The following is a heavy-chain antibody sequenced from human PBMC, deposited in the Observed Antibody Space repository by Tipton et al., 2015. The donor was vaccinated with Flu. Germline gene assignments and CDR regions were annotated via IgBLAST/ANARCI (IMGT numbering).Heavy chain of an antibody. V-gene: IGHV4-59*01. CDR1: GFHFTSYS. CDR3: AREWGDAFDI. D-gene: IGHD3-16*01. Sequence: LRLSCAASGFHFTSYSMNWVRQAPGKGLEWIGYIYYSGSISYNPSLKSRVTISVDTSKNQFSLKLSSVTAADTAVYYCAREWGDAFDIWGQGTMVTVSS. J-gene: IGHJ3*02. CDR2: IYYSGSI.